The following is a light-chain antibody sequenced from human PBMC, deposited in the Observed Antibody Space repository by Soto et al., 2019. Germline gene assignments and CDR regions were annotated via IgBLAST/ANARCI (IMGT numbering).Light chain of an antibody. J-gene: IGLJ1*01. CDR2: EVS. V-gene: IGLV2-14*01. Sequence: QSAVTHPASVSWSPGHSITISFTGTISYVGGYNYFPWYQQNPGKPPKLMVYEVSNRPSGVYNLFSGSKSANTAPLTISGLQAEDEADYYCSSFTSSSTFVFGNGTKVTV. CDR1: ISYVGGYNY. CDR3: SSFTSSSTFV.